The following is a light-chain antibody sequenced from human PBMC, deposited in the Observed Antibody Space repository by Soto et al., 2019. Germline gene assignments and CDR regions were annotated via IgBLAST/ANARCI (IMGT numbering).Light chain of an antibody. Sequence: DIQMTQSPSSLSASVGDRVTITCQASQDINKNLIWYQQKPGKAPKLLIYDASDLETGVPSRFSGIGSGTGVTFTISSLQPEDFATYYCQQYESLPLTVGQGTRLEIK. V-gene: IGKV1-33*01. CDR3: QQYESLPLT. CDR2: DAS. J-gene: IGKJ5*01. CDR1: QDINKN.